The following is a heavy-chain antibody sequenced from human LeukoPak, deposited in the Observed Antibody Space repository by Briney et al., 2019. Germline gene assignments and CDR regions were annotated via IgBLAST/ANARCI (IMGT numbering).Heavy chain of an antibody. Sequence: GRSLRLSCAASGFTFSSYAMHWVRQAPGKGLEWVAVISYDGSNKYYADSVKGRFTISRDNSKNTLYLQMNSLRAEDTAVYYCAGAINSFDYWGQGTLVAVSS. CDR3: AGAINSFDY. CDR1: GFTFSSYA. CDR2: ISYDGSNK. J-gene: IGHJ4*02. D-gene: IGHD5-12*01. V-gene: IGHV3-30-3*01.